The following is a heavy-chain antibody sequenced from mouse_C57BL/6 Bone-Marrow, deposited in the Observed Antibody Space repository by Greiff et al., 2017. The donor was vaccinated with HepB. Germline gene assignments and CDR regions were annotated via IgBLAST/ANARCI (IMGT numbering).Heavy chain of an antibody. Sequence: QVQLQQPGAELVMPGASVKLSCKASGYTFTSYWMHWVKQRPGQGLEWIGEIDPSDSYTNYNQKFKGKSTLTVEKSSSTAYMQLSSLTSEDSAIYYCAIDSSDYAAYWGQGTLVTVSA. CDR3: AIDSSDYAAY. D-gene: IGHD3-2*02. CDR2: IDPSDSYT. J-gene: IGHJ3*01. V-gene: IGHV1-69*01. CDR1: GYTFTSYW.